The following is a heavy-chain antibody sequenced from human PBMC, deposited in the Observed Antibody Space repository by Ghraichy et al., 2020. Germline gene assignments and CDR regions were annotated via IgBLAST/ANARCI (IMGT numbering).Heavy chain of an antibody. V-gene: IGHV4-39*07. Sequence: SETLSLTCTVSGGSISSSSYYWGWIRQPPGKGLEWIGSIYYSGSTYYNPSLKSRVTISVDTSKNQFSLKLSSVTAADTAVYYCARETQLWLPSVNDYWGQGTLVTVSS. J-gene: IGHJ4*02. CDR3: ARETQLWLPSVNDY. D-gene: IGHD5-18*01. CDR2: IYYSGST. CDR1: GGSISSSSYY.